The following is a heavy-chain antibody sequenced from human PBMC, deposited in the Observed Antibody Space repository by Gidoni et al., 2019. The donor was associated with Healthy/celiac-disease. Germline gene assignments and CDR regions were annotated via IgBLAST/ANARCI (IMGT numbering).Heavy chain of an antibody. CDR2: INHSGST. Sequence: QVQLQQWGAGLLKPSETLSLTCAVYGGSFSGYYWSWIRQPPGKGLEWIGEINHSGSTNYNPSLKRRVTISVDTSKNQFSLKLSSVTAADTAVYYCARGELRNDVVVVAAPRPWGAFDIWGQGTMVTVSS. CDR3: ARGELRNDVVVVAAPRPWGAFDI. V-gene: IGHV4-34*01. J-gene: IGHJ3*02. D-gene: IGHD2-15*01. CDR1: GGSFSGYY.